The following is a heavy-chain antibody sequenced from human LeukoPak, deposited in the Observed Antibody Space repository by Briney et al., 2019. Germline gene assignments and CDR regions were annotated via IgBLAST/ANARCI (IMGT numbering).Heavy chain of an antibody. Sequence: KPSETLSLTCAVYGGSFSGYYWSWIRQPPGKGLEWIGEINHSGSTNYNPSLKSRVTISVDTSKNQFSLKLSSVTAADTAVYYCARRRWGFGELIFDYWGQGTLVTVSS. CDR3: ARRRWGFGELIFDY. CDR2: INHSGST. V-gene: IGHV4-34*01. J-gene: IGHJ4*02. D-gene: IGHD3-10*01. CDR1: GGSFSGYY.